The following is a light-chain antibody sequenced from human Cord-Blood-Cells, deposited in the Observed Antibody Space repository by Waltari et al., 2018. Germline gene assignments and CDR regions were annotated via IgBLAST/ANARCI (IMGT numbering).Light chain of an antibody. Sequence: QYALTQPRPASGSPGQSVTISCTGTSSDVGGYNYVFWYQQHPGKSPKLMSYDVSKRPSGVPDRFSGSKSGNTASLTISGLQAEDEADYYCCSYAGSYTWVFGGGTKLTVL. CDR3: CSYAGSYTWV. CDR1: SSDVGGYNY. J-gene: IGLJ3*02. V-gene: IGLV2-11*01. CDR2: DVS.